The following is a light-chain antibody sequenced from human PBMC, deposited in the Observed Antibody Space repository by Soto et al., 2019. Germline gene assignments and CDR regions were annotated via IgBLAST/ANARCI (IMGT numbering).Light chain of an antibody. V-gene: IGKV3-20*01. CDR2: GAS. CDR1: QSVSSSY. CDR3: QQYGSSPT. J-gene: IGKJ1*01. Sequence: EIVLTQSPGTLSLSPGERATLSCRASQSVSSSYLAWYQQKPGQAPRLLIYGASIRTTGIPVRFSGSGSGTDFTLTISRLEPEVFAVYYCQQYGSSPTFGQGTKVEIK.